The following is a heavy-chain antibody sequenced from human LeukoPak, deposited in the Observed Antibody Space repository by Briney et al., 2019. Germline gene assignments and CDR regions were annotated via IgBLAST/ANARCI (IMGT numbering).Heavy chain of an antibody. Sequence: PGGSLRLSCAASGFIFSTFGMHWVRQAPGKGLEWVAVISYDGSNKYYADSVKGRFTISRDNSKNTLYLQMNSLRAEDTAVYYCARDHGSSGWYETVDYWGQGTLVTVSS. V-gene: IGHV3-30*03. CDR2: ISYDGSNK. CDR1: GFIFSTFG. J-gene: IGHJ4*02. D-gene: IGHD6-19*01. CDR3: ARDHGSSGWYETVDY.